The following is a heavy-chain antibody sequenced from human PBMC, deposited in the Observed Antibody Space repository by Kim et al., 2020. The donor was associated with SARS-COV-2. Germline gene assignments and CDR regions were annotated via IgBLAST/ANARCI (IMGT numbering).Heavy chain of an antibody. CDR3: ARGRAGVVPSPVLGLGPYFHYSAVDV. V-gene: IGHV4-34*01. Sequence: SETLSLTCAVYGGSFSDYTWSWIRQPPGKGLEWIGEINHSGRTNLSPSLKSRITISVDTSKSQFSLKLRSVAATDAAVYYCARGRAGVVPSPVLGLGPYFHYSAVDVWGRGTPVAVSS. D-gene: IGHD2-8*02. J-gene: IGHJ6*02. CDR2: INHSGRT. CDR1: GGSFSDYT.